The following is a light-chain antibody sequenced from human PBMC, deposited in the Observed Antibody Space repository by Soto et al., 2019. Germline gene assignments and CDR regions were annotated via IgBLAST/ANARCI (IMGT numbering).Light chain of an antibody. CDR1: QTLLHSTGNTY. CDR3: MQALHTPLT. CDR2: LGS. Sequence: DVVMTQSPLSLPVTPGESASISCRSSQTLLHSTGNTYVDWYLQKPGQPPQLLIYLGSSRASGVPDRFSASGSDTDFTLKISRVEAEDVGVYYCMQALHTPLTFGGGTKVDIK. J-gene: IGKJ4*01. V-gene: IGKV2-28*01.